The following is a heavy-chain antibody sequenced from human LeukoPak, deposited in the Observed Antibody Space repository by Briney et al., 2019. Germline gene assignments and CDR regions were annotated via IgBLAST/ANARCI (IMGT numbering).Heavy chain of an antibody. V-gene: IGHV4-34*01. CDR2: INHSGST. D-gene: IGHD2-15*01. Sequence: SETLSLTCAVYGGSFSGYYWSWLRQPPGKGLEWIGEINHSGSTNYNPSLKSRVTISVDTSKNQFSLKLSSVTAADTAVYYCAREYCSGGICYAFFDYWGQGTLVTVSS. J-gene: IGHJ4*02. CDR1: GGSFSGYY. CDR3: AREYCSGGICYAFFDY.